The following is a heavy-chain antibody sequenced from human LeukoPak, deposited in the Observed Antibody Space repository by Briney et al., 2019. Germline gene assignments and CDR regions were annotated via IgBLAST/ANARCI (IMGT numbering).Heavy chain of an antibody. Sequence: GESLKISCQGSGYSFNAYWIGWVRQMPGKGLEWMGIVYPRDSNTRISPSFQGQVTISADKSISTAYLQWRSLKASDTAIYYCARHEWVGDTMIVDYWGQGTLVTVSS. CDR1: GYSFNAYW. CDR3: ARHEWVGDTMIVDY. V-gene: IGHV5-51*01. J-gene: IGHJ4*02. D-gene: IGHD3-22*01. CDR2: VYPRDSNT.